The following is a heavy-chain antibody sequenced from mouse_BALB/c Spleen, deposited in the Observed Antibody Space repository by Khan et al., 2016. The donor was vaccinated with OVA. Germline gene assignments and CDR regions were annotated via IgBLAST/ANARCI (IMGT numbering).Heavy chain of an antibody. D-gene: IGHD2-1*01. CDR1: GFTFSSFG. CDR2: ISSGSSTI. J-gene: IGHJ1*01. V-gene: IGHV5-17*02. CDR3: ARSGGNFHWYFDG. Sequence: EVELVESGGGLVQPGGSRKLSCAASGFTFSSFGMHWVRQAPKKGLEWVAYISSGSSTIYYVDTVKGRFTISRDNPKNTLFLQMTSLRSEDTAMYYCARSGGNFHWYFDGWGAGTSVTGSS.